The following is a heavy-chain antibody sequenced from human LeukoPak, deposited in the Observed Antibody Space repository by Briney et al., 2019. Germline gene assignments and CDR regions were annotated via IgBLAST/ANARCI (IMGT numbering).Heavy chain of an antibody. CDR3: ARGPHWDSHFDY. J-gene: IGHJ4*02. V-gene: IGHV1-2*02. Sequence: ASVKVSSKASVFTFTSYHMHWVRHAPRQGLEWMGWGKPNSGGTNNTQKCQSRVTMTRDTSISTPSMELSGLRSAATAVYYSARGPHWDSHFDYWGEGTLVTVSS. CDR1: VFTFTSYH. D-gene: IGHD1-7*01. CDR2: GKPNSGGT.